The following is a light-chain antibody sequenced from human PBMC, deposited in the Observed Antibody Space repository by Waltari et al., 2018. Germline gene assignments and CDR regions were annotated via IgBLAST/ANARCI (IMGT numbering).Light chain of an antibody. Sequence: EIVLTQSPGTLSLSPWERATLSCRASQSVSRALRTLAWYQQKPGQAPRLPIYDASTRATGIPDRFSGSGSGTDFTLTISRLEPDDFAVYYCQRYGTLPATFGQGTKVEIK. CDR3: QRYGTLPAT. V-gene: IGKV3-20*01. J-gene: IGKJ1*01. CDR1: QSVSRALRT. CDR2: DAS.